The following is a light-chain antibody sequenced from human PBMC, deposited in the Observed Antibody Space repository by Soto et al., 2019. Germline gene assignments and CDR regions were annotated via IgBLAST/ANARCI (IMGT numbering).Light chain of an antibody. CDR3: QQHYRRYT. V-gene: IGKV4-1*01. Sequence: DIVMTQSPDSLAVSLGERATINCKSSQSLLYRTNNKNFLAWYQQKPGQPPKLLISWASTRESRVPDRFSGSGSGTDFTLTISGLQAEDVAVYYCQQHYRRYTFGQGTKLEI. CDR2: WAS. CDR1: QSLLYRTNNKNF. J-gene: IGKJ2*01.